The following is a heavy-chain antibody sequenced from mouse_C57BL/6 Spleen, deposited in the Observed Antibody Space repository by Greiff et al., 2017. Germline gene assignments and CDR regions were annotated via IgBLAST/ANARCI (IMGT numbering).Heavy chain of an antibody. CDR3: AKSRDYFDY. CDR2: IHPNSGST. V-gene: IGHV1-64*01. D-gene: IGHD3-1*01. CDR1: GYTFTSYW. Sequence: QVQLQQPGAELVKPGASVQLSCKASGYTFTSYWMHWVKQRPGQGLEWIGMIHPNSGSTNYNETFKSKATLTVEKSSSTAYMQLSSLTSEYSAVYYCAKSRDYFDYCGQGTTLTVSS. J-gene: IGHJ2*01.